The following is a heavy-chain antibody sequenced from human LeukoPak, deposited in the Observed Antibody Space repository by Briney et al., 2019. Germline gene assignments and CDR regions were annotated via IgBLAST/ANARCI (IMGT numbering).Heavy chain of an antibody. CDR1: GDSIRNYY. CDR3: ARLARGRWFDP. D-gene: IGHD6-6*01. V-gene: IGHV4-59*08. J-gene: IGHJ5*02. Sequence: PSETLSLTCTVSGDSIRNYYWSWIRQTPGKGLEWIGHIYDSGSTNYNPSLKSRVTISVDTSKNQFSLKVSSVTAADTAVYYCARLARGRWFDPWGQGTLVTVSS. CDR2: IYDSGST.